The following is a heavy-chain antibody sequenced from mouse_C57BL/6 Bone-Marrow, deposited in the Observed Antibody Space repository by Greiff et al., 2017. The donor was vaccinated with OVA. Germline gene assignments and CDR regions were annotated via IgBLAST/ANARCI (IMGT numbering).Heavy chain of an antibody. Sequence: QVQLQQSGAELVKPGASVKLSCKASGYTFTSYWMHWVKQRPGQGLEWIGMIHPNSGSTNYNEKFKSKATLTVDKSSSTAYMQLSSLTSEDSAVYYCYGNPAWFAYWGQGTLVTVSA. J-gene: IGHJ3*01. CDR1: GYTFTSYW. CDR3: YGNPAWFAY. D-gene: IGHD2-1*01. CDR2: IHPNSGST. V-gene: IGHV1-64*01.